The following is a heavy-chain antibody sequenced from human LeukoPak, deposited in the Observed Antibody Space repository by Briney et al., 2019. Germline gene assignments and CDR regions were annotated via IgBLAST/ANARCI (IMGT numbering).Heavy chain of an antibody. D-gene: IGHD4-17*01. CDR3: ATLKGGSTVITKGDY. CDR1: GFTFSSYA. J-gene: IGHJ4*02. CDR2: ISGSGGST. V-gene: IGHV3-23*01. Sequence: GGSLRLSCAASGFTFSSYAMSWVRQAPGKGLEWVSAISGSGGSTYYADSVKGRFTISRDNSKNTLYLQMNSLGAEDTAVYYCATLKGGSTVITKGDYWGQGTLVTVSS.